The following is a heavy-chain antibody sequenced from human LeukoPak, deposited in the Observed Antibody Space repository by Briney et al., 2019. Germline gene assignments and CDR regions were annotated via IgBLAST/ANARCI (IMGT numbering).Heavy chain of an antibody. V-gene: IGHV3-11*06. D-gene: IGHD1-26*01. CDR1: GFTLSDYY. Sequence: GGSLRLSCAASGFTLSDYYMSWIRQAPGKGLEWVSYISGSGTYTNYADSVKGRFTISRDNAKNSQYLQMSSLRAEDTAVYYCARWRDGGRYFDYWGQGTLVTVFS. CDR2: ISGSGTYT. J-gene: IGHJ4*02. CDR3: ARWRDGGRYFDY.